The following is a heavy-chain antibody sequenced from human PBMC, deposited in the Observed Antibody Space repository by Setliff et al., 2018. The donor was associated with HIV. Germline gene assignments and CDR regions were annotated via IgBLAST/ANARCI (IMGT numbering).Heavy chain of an antibody. CDR1: GYTFSSYD. D-gene: IGHD3-10*01. V-gene: IGHV1-8*02. Sequence: GASVKVSCKASGYTFSSYDINWVRQATGQGLEWMGWMNPSSGHTGYAQKFQGRVTMTRNTSISTAYMELTSLRSEDAAVYYCARSVPKSGKDYWGQGTLVTVSS. CDR2: MNPSSGHT. CDR3: ARSVPKSGKDY. J-gene: IGHJ4*02.